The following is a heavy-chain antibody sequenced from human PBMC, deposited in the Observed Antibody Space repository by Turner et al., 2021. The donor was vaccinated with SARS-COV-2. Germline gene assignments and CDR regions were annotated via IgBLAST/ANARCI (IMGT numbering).Heavy chain of an antibody. V-gene: IGHV4-39*01. J-gene: IGHJ5*02. Sequence: QLQLQESGPRLVKPSETLSLTCAVSGGPINNKLYSWGWIRQPPGKGLEWIGSVFHTGSTYYKSSLKRRVAISIDTSKNHFSLRLNSVTAADTAVYYCARHEVNSYDASGYYTSPWGQGILVTVSS. CDR3: ARHEVNSYDASGYYTSP. D-gene: IGHD3-22*01. CDR2: VFHTGST. CDR1: GGPINNKLYS.